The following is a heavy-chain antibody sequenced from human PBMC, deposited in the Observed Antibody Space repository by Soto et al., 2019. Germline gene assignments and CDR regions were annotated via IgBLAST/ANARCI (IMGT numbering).Heavy chain of an antibody. CDR1: GDTFTDYY. Sequence: QVQLVQSGAEVKKPGASVKVSCKASGDTFTDYYIHWVRQAPGQGLEWMGTVNPSGGHTTYAQHFLVRMTMTRDTSTSTLYMELTSLTSEDTAVYYCARGGHVVVVTAALDYWCQGTLVTVSS. CDR3: ARGGHVVVVTAALDY. D-gene: IGHD2-21*02. CDR2: VNPSGGHT. V-gene: IGHV1-46*01. J-gene: IGHJ4*02.